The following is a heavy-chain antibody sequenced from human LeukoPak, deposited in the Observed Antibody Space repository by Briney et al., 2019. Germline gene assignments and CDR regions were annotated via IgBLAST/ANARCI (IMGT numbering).Heavy chain of an antibody. V-gene: IGHV3-74*01. CDR3: IVVVEPPDSDGFDV. J-gene: IGHJ3*01. D-gene: IGHD1-14*01. CDR1: GFTFGNSW. Sequence: GGSLRLSCAASGFTFGNSWVHWARQAPGKGLVWVSLINADGSTTGYADSVKGRFTISRDNARNTLSLEMNSLTIEDTAVYYCIVVVEPPDSDGFDVWGQGTMITVSS. CDR2: INADGSTT.